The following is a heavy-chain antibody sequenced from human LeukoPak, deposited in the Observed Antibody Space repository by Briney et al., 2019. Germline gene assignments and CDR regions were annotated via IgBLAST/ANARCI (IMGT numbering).Heavy chain of an antibody. V-gene: IGHV4-59*01. D-gene: IGHD3-22*01. CDR2: ICYSGST. CDR1: GGSISSYY. Sequence: SETLSLTCTVSGGSISSYYWSWIRQPPGKGLEWIGYICYSGSTNYNPSLKSRVTISADTSKNQFSLKLSSVTAADTAVYYCASYYDSSGYYPDAFDIWGQGTMVTVSS. J-gene: IGHJ3*02. CDR3: ASYYDSSGYYPDAFDI.